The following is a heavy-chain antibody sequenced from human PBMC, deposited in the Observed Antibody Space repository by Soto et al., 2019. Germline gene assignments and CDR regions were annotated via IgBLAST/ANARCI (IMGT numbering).Heavy chain of an antibody. V-gene: IGHV3-21*06. D-gene: IGHD2-2*01. CDR3: VKGGEDITSPYGMDV. Sequence: GGSLRLSCAVSGFTFTSYAMTWVRQAPGKGLEWVSYISTGGTYLEYAHSVKGRFTISRDDAADSVFLQMNSLKGDDTAVYYCVKGGEDITSPYGMDVWGQGTTVTVSS. CDR2: ISTGGTYL. CDR1: GFTFTSYA. J-gene: IGHJ6*02.